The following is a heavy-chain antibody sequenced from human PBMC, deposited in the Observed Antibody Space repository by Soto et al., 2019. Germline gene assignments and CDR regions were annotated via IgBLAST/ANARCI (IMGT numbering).Heavy chain of an antibody. D-gene: IGHD5-12*01. CDR2: IYPGDSDT. CDR3: AIPLATTYFDY. Sequence: GESLKISCKGSGYSFTIYWIGWVLQMPGKGLEWMGIIYPGDSDTRYSPSFQGQVTISADKSISTAYLQWSSLKASDTAMYYCAIPLATTYFDYWGQGTLVTVSS. V-gene: IGHV5-51*01. CDR1: GYSFTIYW. J-gene: IGHJ4*02.